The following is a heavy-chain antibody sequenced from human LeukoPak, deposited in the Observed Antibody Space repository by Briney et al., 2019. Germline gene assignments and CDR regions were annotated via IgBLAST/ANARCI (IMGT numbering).Heavy chain of an antibody. Sequence: GGSLRLSCAASGFIFSSYSMNWVRQAPGKGLEWVSFISTRSSTIYYADSVKGRFTISRDNAKNSLYLQMNSLRDEDTAVYYCARDLQTGLAFDAWGQGTVVAVSS. D-gene: IGHD7-27*01. V-gene: IGHV3-48*02. CDR3: ARDLQTGLAFDA. J-gene: IGHJ3*01. CDR2: ISTRSSTI. CDR1: GFIFSSYS.